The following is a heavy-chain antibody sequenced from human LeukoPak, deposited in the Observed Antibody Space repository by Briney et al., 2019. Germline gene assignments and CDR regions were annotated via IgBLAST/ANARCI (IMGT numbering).Heavy chain of an antibody. J-gene: IGHJ4*02. CDR1: GFTFSSYW. CDR2: ISSSSSTI. Sequence: GGSLRLSCAASGFTFSSYWMHWVRQVPGKGLEWVSYISSSSSTIYYADSVKGRFTISRDNAKNSLYLQMNSLRAEDTAVYYCARDEPGFGEFLLYWGQGILVTVSS. V-gene: IGHV3-48*01. D-gene: IGHD3-10*01. CDR3: ARDEPGFGEFLLY.